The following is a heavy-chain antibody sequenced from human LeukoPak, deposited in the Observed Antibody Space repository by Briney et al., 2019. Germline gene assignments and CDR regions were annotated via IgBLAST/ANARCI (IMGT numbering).Heavy chain of an antibody. CDR3: ATSPLGSEGDY. CDR2: ISYDGSNK. D-gene: IGHD3-16*01. Sequence: GGSLRLSCAASGFTFSSYGMHWVRQAPGKGLEWVAVISYDGSNKYYADSVKGRFTISRDNSKNTLYLQMNSLRAEDTAVYYCATSPLGSEGDYWGQGTLVTVSS. V-gene: IGHV3-30*03. J-gene: IGHJ4*02. CDR1: GFTFSSYG.